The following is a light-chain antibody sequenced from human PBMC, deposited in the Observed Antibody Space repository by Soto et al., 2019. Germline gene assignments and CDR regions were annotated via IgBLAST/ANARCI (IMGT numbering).Light chain of an antibody. Sequence: EIVLTQSPGTLSLSPGERATLSCRAGQSVSNNYLAWYQQKPGQAPRLLIYGASNRATGIRDRFSGSGSGTDFPLTISRLEPEDFANYYWLQHSSYPRTFGQGTKVEIK. CDR1: QSVSNNY. V-gene: IGKV3-20*01. CDR3: LQHSSYPRT. CDR2: GAS. J-gene: IGKJ1*01.